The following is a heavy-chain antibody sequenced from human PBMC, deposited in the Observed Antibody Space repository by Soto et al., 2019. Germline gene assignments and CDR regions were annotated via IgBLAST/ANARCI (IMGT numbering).Heavy chain of an antibody. V-gene: IGHV3-53*01. J-gene: IGHJ4*02. CDR2: IYSGGST. Sequence: GGSLRLSCAASGFTVSSNYMSWVRQAPGKGLEWVSVIYSGGSTYYADSVKGRFTISRDNSKNTLYLQMNSLRAEDTAVYYCARGYGYSSSWIDYWGQGTLVTVSS. D-gene: IGHD6-13*01. CDR1: GFTVSSNY. CDR3: ARGYGYSSSWIDY.